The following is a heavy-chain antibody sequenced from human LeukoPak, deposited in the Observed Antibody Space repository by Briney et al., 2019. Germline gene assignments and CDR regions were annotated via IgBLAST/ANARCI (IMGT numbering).Heavy chain of an antibody. CDR3: ARDSGVWGIAVAGTDY. D-gene: IGHD6-19*01. CDR1: GFTFSFYS. Sequence: GGSLRLSCAPSGFTFSFYSMNWVRQAPGKGLEWVSSISSSSYIYYADSVKGRFTISRDNAKNSLYLQMNSLRAEDTAVYYCARDSGVWGIAVAGTDYWGQGTLVTVSS. V-gene: IGHV3-21*01. J-gene: IGHJ4*02. CDR2: ISSSSYI.